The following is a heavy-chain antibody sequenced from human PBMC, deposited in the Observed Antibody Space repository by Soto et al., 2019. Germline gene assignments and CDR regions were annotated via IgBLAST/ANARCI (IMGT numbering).Heavy chain of an antibody. V-gene: IGHV3-21*01. D-gene: IGHD6-13*01. Sequence: EVQLVESGGGLVKPGGSLRLSCAASGFTFSSYSMNWVRQAPGKGLEWVSSISSSSSYIYYADSVKGRFTISRDNAKNSLYLQMNSLRAEDTAVYYCARGGIAAVESPFDYWGQGTLVTVSS. CDR1: GFTFSSYS. CDR3: ARGGIAAVESPFDY. CDR2: ISSSSSYI. J-gene: IGHJ4*02.